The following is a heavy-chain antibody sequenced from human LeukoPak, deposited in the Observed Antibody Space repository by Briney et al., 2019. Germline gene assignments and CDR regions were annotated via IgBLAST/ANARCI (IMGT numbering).Heavy chain of an antibody. Sequence: ASVKVSCKASGYTFTSYGISWVRQAPGQGLEWMGWISAYNGNTNYAQKLQGRVTMTTDTSTSTAYMELRSLRSDDTAVYYCARAGKYYYDSSGYYHNPDYWGQGTLVTVSS. V-gene: IGHV1-18*01. D-gene: IGHD3-22*01. CDR2: ISAYNGNT. J-gene: IGHJ4*02. CDR1: GYTFTSYG. CDR3: ARAGKYYYDSSGYYHNPDY.